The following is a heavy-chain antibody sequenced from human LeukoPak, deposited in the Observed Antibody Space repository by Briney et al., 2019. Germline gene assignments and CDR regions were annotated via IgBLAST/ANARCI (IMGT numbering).Heavy chain of an antibody. CDR1: GFTFSSYA. CDR3: AKAHSGSFYSGIH. Sequence: GGSLRLSCAASGFTFSSYAMNCVRQAPGKGLEWVSAISGGGDITYYAGSVKGRFTISRDNSKNTLYLQVSRLRADDTAVYYCAKAHSGSFYSGIHWGQGTLVTVSS. D-gene: IGHD1-26*01. V-gene: IGHV3-23*01. CDR2: ISGGGDIT. J-gene: IGHJ4*02.